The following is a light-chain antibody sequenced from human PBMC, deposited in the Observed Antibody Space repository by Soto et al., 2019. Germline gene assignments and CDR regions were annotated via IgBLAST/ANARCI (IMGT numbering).Light chain of an antibody. CDR2: KAS. J-gene: IGKJ4*01. V-gene: IGKV1-5*03. Sequence: DIQMTQSPSTLSGSVGDRFTITCRASQTISTLLAWYQQKPGKAPNLLIYKASNLHTAVPSRFSGSGSGTEFTLTISSLQPDDFATYYCRQHDTYPLTFGGGTKVDIK. CDR3: RQHDTYPLT. CDR1: QTISTL.